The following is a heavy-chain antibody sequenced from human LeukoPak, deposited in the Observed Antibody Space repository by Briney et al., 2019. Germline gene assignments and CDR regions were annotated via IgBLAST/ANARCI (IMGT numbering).Heavy chain of an antibody. CDR2: ISHTGIT. D-gene: IGHD1-14*01. CDR1: GASITNYY. CDR3: ARFRSAADHPDS. Sequence: VTPSETLSLICTVSGASITNYYWSWIRQPPGKGLEWIGYISHTGITNYNPSLESRVIISADTSRNQFSLKLTSMTAADTAVYYCARFRSAADHPDSWGQGTLVTVSS. V-gene: IGHV4-59*01. J-gene: IGHJ4*02.